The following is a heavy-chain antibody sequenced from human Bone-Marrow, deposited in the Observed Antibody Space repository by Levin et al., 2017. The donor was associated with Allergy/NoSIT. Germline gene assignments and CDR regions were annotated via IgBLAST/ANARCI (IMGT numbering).Heavy chain of an antibody. CDR2: ISYDGSNK. V-gene: IGHV3-30-3*01. Sequence: GGSLRLSCAASGFTFSSYAMHWVRQAPGKGLEWVAVISYDGSNKYYADSVKGRFTISRDNSKNTLYLQMNSLRAEDTAVYYCARDEGGDEELGWFDPWGQGTLVTVSS. D-gene: IGHD1-26*01. CDR1: GFTFSSYA. J-gene: IGHJ5*02. CDR3: ARDEGGDEELGWFDP.